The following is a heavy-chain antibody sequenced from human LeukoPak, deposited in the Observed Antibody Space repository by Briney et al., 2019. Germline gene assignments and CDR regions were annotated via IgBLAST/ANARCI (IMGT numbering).Heavy chain of an antibody. CDR3: ARTGYYYGSGSLIDY. J-gene: IGHJ4*02. CDR1: GGSISSYY. Sequence: SGPGLVKPSQTLSLTCTVSGGSISSYYWSWIRQPAGKGLEWIGRIYASGSTNYNPSLKSRVTMSVDTSKNQFSLKLSSVTAADTAVYYCARTGYYYGSGSLIDYWGQGTLVTVSS. D-gene: IGHD3-10*01. CDR2: IYASGST. V-gene: IGHV4-4*07.